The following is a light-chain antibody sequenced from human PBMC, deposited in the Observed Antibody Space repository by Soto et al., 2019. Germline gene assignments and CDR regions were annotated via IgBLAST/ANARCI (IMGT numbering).Light chain of an antibody. Sequence: QSALTQPASVSGSPGQSITISCTGTSSDVGSYNLVSWYQQHPGKAPKIMVYEGSKRPSGVSNRFSGSKSGNTASLKISGLQAEDEADYYCSSYAGSSTFVVFGGGTKLTAL. CDR2: EGS. V-gene: IGLV2-23*03. CDR3: SSYAGSSTFVV. CDR1: SSDVGSYNL. J-gene: IGLJ2*01.